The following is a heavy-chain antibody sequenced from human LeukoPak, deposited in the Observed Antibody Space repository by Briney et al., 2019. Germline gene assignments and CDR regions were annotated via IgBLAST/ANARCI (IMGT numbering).Heavy chain of an antibody. CDR3: AKDGYYGGNAPTYFDY. J-gene: IGHJ4*02. Sequence: GGSLRLSCAASGFTVSSNYMSWVRQAPGKGLEWVSVIYSGGSTFYADSVKGRFTISRDNFKNTLYLQMNSLRAEDAAVYYCAKDGYYGGNAPTYFDYWGQGTLVTVSS. CDR1: GFTVSSNY. V-gene: IGHV3-53*01. D-gene: IGHD4-23*01. CDR2: IYSGGST.